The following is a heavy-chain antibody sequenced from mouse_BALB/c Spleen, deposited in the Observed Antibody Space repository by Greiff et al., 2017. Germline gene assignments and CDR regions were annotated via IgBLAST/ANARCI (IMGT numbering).Heavy chain of an antibody. J-gene: IGHJ4*01. CDR3: ARESEAMDY. Sequence: EVQLVESGPGLVKPSQSLSLTCSVTGYSITSGYYWNWIRQFPGNKLEWMGYISYDGSNNYNPSLKNRISITRDTSKNQFFLKLNSVTTEDTATYYCARESEAMDYWGQGTSVTVSS. V-gene: IGHV3-6*02. CDR1: GYSITSGYY. CDR2: ISYDGSN.